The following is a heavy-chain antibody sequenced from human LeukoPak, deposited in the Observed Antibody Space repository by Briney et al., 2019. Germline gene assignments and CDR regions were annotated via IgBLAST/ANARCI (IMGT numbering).Heavy chain of an antibody. V-gene: IGHV1-2*06. CDR3: ARDPQQLDYFDY. CDR1: GYTFTGYY. D-gene: IGHD6-13*01. Sequence: GASVKVSCKVSGYTFTGYYMHWVRQAPGQGLEWMGRINPNSGGTNYAQKFQGRVTMTRDTSISTAYMELSRLRSDDTAVYYCARDPQQLDYFDYWGQGTLVTVSS. CDR2: INPNSGGT. J-gene: IGHJ4*02.